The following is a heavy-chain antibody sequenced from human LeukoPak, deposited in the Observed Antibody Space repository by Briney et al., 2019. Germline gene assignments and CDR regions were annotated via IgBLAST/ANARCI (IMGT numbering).Heavy chain of an antibody. CDR3: ARGGVGVMRGSFWGY. Sequence: SETLSLTCTVSGGSISSYYWNWIRQPPGKGLEWIGYIYCSGSTNYNPSLKSRVTISVDMSKNQFSMKMTSVTAADTAVYYCARGGVGVMRGSFWGYWSQGTLVTVSS. J-gene: IGHJ4*02. CDR2: IYCSGST. CDR1: GGSISSYY. V-gene: IGHV4-59*01. D-gene: IGHD3-16*01.